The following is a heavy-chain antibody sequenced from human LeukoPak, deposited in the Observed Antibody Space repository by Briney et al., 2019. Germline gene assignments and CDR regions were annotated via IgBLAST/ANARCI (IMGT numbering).Heavy chain of an antibody. CDR1: GFTFSSYA. Sequence: PGRSLRRSCAASGFTFSSYAMHWVRQAPGKGLESVAVISYDGSNKYYADSVKGRFTISRDNSKNTLYLQMNSLRAEDTAVYYCARDRAQRRTTGTTRSGFDPWGQGTLVTVSS. D-gene: IGHD1-1*01. V-gene: IGHV3-30*04. CDR2: ISYDGSNK. CDR3: ARDRAQRRTTGTTRSGFDP. J-gene: IGHJ5*02.